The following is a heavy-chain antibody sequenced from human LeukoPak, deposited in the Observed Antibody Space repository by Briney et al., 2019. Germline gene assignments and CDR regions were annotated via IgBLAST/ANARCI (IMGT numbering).Heavy chain of an antibody. V-gene: IGHV3-9*01. CDR2: ISWNSGSI. D-gene: IGHD1-7*01. CDR3: AGSDWNYSYFDY. CDR1: GFTFDDYA. J-gene: IGHJ4*02. Sequence: GGSLRLSCAASGFTFDDYAMHWVRQAPGKGLEWVSGISWNSGSIGYADSVKGRFTISRDNAKNSLYLQMNSLRAEDTAVYYCAGSDWNYSYFDYWGQGTLVTVSS.